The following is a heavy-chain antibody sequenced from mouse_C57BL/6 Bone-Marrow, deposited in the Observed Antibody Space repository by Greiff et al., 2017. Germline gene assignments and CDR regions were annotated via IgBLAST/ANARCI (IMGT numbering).Heavy chain of an antibody. CDR3: AREVLLWGYFDV. D-gene: IGHD2-10*01. Sequence: EVKLVESEGGLVQPGSSMKLSCTASGFTFSDYYMAWVRQVPEKGLEWVANINYDGSSTYYLDSLKSRFIISRDNAKNILYLQMSSLKSEDTATYYCAREVLLWGYFDVWGTGTTVTVAS. J-gene: IGHJ1*03. CDR1: GFTFSDYY. CDR2: INYDGSST. V-gene: IGHV5-16*01.